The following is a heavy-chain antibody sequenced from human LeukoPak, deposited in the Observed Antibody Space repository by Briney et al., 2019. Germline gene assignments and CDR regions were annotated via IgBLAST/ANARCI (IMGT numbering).Heavy chain of an antibody. CDR3: ARVPEEPPYIKIFGVITQNWFDP. CDR2: INQSGST. J-gene: IGHJ5*02. D-gene: IGHD3-3*01. CDR1: GGSLSGYY. V-gene: IGHV4-34*01. Sequence: SETLSLTRAVYGGSLSGYYWSWLRQPPAKGLEWIGEINQSGSTNYNPSLKNRGNISVYTSKNQFSLTMSSVTAADTAVYNCARVPEEPPYIKIFGVITQNWFDPWGQGTLVAVS.